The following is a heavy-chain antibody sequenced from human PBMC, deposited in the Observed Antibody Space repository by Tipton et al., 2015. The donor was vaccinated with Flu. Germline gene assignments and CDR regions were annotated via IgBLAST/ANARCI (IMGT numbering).Heavy chain of an antibody. V-gene: IGHV4-39*07. CDR2: FYYDVGT. Sequence: LRLSCTVSGASLRSSSYYWGWLRQPQGKGLEWIGSFYYDVGTYYNPTLNSRVTISVDESKTQFSLRLTSVTAADTAVYYCAKCGIGLQLDYFDAWGQVTLVSDSS. CDR1: GASLRSSSYY. J-gene: IGHJ4*02. D-gene: IGHD5-24*01. CDR3: AKCGIGLQLDYFDA.